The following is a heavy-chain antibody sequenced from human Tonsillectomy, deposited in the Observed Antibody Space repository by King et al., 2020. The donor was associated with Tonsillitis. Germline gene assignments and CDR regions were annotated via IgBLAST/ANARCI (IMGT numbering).Heavy chain of an antibody. CDR2: ISWNSGRI. CDR3: AKGRGATGYFDS. V-gene: IGHV3-9*01. D-gene: IGHD1-26*01. Sequence: VQLVESGGGLVQPGRSLRLSCAASGFTFDDYAMHWVRQAPGKGLAWGSGISWNSGRIEYGDSVKGRFTIPRDDAKNSPYLRMNIPRPEDTALYYCAKGRGATGYFDSWGQGTLVTVSS. CDR1: GFTFDDYA. J-gene: IGHJ4*02.